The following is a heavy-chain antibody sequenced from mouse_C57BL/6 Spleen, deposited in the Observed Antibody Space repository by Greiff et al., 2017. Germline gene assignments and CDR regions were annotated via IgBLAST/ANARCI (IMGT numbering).Heavy chain of an antibody. CDR2: ISDGGSYT. CDR1: GFTFSSYA. D-gene: IGHD1-1*01. J-gene: IGHJ4*01. CDR3: ARDPYYYGSRDYAMDY. Sequence: EVNLVESGGGLVKPGGSLKLSCAASGFTFSSYAMSWVRQTPEKRLEWVATISDGGSYTYYPDNVKGRFTISRDNAKNNLYLQMSHLKSEDTAMYYCARDPYYYGSRDYAMDYWGQGTSVTVSS. V-gene: IGHV5-4*01.